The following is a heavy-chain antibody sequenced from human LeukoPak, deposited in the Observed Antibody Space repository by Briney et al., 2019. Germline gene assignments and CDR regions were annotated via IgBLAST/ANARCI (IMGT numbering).Heavy chain of an antibody. V-gene: IGHV4-39*01. CDR3: ARHSAAAGTH. CDR2: IYYSGST. J-gene: IGHJ4*02. D-gene: IGHD6-13*01. CDR1: GGSISSSSYY. Sequence: PSETLSLTCTVSGGSISSSSYYWGWLRQPPGKGLEWIGSIYYSGSTYYNPSLKSRVTISVDTSKNQFSLKLSSVTAADTAVYYCARHSAAAGTHWGQGTLVTVSS.